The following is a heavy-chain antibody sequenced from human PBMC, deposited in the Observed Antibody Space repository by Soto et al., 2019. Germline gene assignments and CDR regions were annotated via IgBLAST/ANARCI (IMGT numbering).Heavy chain of an antibody. D-gene: IGHD6-13*01. V-gene: IGHV1-8*02. J-gene: IGHJ5*02. Sequence: ASVKVSCKASGYTFINFDISWVRQAAGQGLEWLGWMNPGSGKTGYASKFQGRVAMTRDASTGTSHLELSSLTSDDTAVYYCARMASAGTLNWFDPWGQGTLVTV. CDR1: GYTFINFD. CDR2: MNPGSGKT. CDR3: ARMASAGTLNWFDP.